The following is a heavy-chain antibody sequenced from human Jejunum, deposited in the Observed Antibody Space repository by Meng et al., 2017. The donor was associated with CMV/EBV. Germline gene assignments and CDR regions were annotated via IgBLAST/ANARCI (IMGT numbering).Heavy chain of an antibody. J-gene: IGHJ4*02. CDR1: GFTCSTYW. Sequence: DVQLVGSGGGLVQRGGSLGLTWAASGFTCSTYWMHWVGEAPGKGLVWVSRINRAGSITTYAISVKGRLTIYRDNANDTLYLQMNGQRADAAAIYSCARGRGDYWVQGSLVTVSS. D-gene: IGHD3-16*01. CDR2: INRAGSIT. V-gene: IGHV3-74*03. CDR3: ARGRGDY.